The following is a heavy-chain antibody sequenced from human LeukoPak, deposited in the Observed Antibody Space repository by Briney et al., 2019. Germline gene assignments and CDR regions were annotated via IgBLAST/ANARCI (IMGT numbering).Heavy chain of an antibody. CDR2: IYYSGST. J-gene: IGHJ4*02. CDR3: ARMHYDILTGYYNHFDY. V-gene: IGHV4-59*01. CDR1: GGSISSYY. Sequence: SETLSLTCTVSGGSISSYYWSWIRQPPGKGLEWIGDIYYSGSTNYNPSLKSRVTISVDTSKNQFSLKLSSVTAADTAVYYCARMHYDILTGYYNHFDYWGQGTLVTVSS. D-gene: IGHD3-9*01.